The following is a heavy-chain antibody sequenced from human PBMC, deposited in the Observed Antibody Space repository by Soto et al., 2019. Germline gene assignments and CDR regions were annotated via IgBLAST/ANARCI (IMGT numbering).Heavy chain of an antibody. J-gene: IGHJ6*02. CDR1: GYTFTGDY. Sequence: QVQLVQSGAEVKKPGASVKVSCKASGYTFTGDYMHWVRQAPGQGLEWMGWINPNRGGTNYAQKFQGWVTMTRDTSISTAYMELSRLRSDDRAVYYCAREPKAGGYYYYGMDVWGQGTTVTVSS. D-gene: IGHD3-10*01. CDR2: INPNRGGT. V-gene: IGHV1-2*04. CDR3: AREPKAGGYYYYGMDV.